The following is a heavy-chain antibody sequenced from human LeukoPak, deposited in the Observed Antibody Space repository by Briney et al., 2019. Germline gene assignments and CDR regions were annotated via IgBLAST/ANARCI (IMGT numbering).Heavy chain of an antibody. CDR1: GGTFSSYA. CDR2: IIPIFGTA. Sequence: ASVKVSCKASGGTFSSYAISWVRQAPGQGLEWMGGIIPIFGTANHAQKFQGRVTITADESTSTAYMELSSLRSGDTAVYYCARRYCSSTSCSGIDYWGQGTLVTVSS. J-gene: IGHJ4*02. V-gene: IGHV1-69*13. CDR3: ARRYCSSTSCSGIDY. D-gene: IGHD2-2*01.